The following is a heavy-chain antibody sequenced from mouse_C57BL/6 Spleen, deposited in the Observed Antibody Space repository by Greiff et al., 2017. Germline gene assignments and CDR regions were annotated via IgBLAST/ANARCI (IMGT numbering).Heavy chain of an antibody. CDR2: TLPGSGST. CDR1: GYTFTGYW. J-gene: IGHJ2*01. V-gene: IGHV1-9*01. D-gene: IGHD1-1*01. CDR3: AEGDSTVVATGYFEC. Sequence: SGAELMKPGASVKLSRKATGYTFTGYWIEWVKQRPGHGLEWIGETLPGSGSTNYNEKFKGKATFTADTSANTAYIQPSSLTTEDSAIYYCAEGDSTVVATGYFECRGQGTTLTVSS.